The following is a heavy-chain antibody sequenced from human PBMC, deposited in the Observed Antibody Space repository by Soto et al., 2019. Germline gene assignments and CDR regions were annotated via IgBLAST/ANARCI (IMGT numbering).Heavy chain of an antibody. CDR2: INSDGSST. Sequence: GGSLRLSCAASGFTFSSYWMHWVRQAPGKGLVWVSRINSDGSSTSYADSVKGRFTISRDNAKNTLYLQMNSLRAEDTAVYYCARGVYDYIWGSYRKGHNWFDPWGQGTLVTVSS. D-gene: IGHD3-16*02. V-gene: IGHV3-74*01. CDR3: ARGVYDYIWGSYRKGHNWFDP. J-gene: IGHJ5*02. CDR1: GFTFSSYW.